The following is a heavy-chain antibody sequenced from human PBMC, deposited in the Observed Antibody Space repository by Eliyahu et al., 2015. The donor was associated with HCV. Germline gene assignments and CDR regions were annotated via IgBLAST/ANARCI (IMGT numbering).Heavy chain of an antibody. CDR2: ISSSLAYI. V-gene: IGHV3-21*01. D-gene: IGHD3-10*01. J-gene: IGHJ4*02. CDR3: TRDPVGSGYFDN. Sequence: EVQLVESGGGLVKPGGSXTLSCXTSGLLFRXXGMAWVRXAPGKGLEWVASISSSLAYIYYADSVKDRFIVSRDNAKNSMTLEMSSLRPEDTAVYYCTRDPVGSGYFDNWGPGTLVTVSS. CDR1: GLLFRXXG.